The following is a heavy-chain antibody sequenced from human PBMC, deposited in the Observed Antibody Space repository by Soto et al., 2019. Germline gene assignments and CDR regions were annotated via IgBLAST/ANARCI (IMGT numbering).Heavy chain of an antibody. Sequence: QVQLQQWGAGLLKPSETLSLTCAVYGGSFSGYYWSWIRQPPGKGLEWIGEINHSGSTNYNPSLKSRVTISVDTSKNQFSLKLSSVTAADTAVYYCARGGGATIQKKPFDYWGQGTLVTVSS. D-gene: IGHD1-26*01. J-gene: IGHJ4*02. CDR1: GGSFSGYY. CDR3: ARGGGATIQKKPFDY. V-gene: IGHV4-34*01. CDR2: INHSGST.